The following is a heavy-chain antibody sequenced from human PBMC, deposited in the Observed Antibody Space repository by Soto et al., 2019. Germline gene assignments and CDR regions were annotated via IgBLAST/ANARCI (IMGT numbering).Heavy chain of an antibody. J-gene: IGHJ6*03. CDR3: ARGTWRCSGSYYNTSMDV. V-gene: IGHV1-69*02. Sequence: QVQLVQSGAEVKKPGTSLKVSCKASGGTFSSYTISWVRQAPGQGLEWMGRIIPILGIANYAQKFQGRVTITADKSTSTAYMELSSLRSEDTAVYYCARGTWRCSGSYYNTSMDVWGKGTTVTVSS. CDR2: IIPILGIA. D-gene: IGHD3-10*02. CDR1: GGTFSSYT.